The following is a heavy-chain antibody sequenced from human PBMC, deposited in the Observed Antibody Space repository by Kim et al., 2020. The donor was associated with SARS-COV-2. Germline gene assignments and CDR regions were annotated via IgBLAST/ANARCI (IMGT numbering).Heavy chain of an antibody. D-gene: IGHD1-1*01. CDR3: TKDILRGTSWGMDV. Sequence: GGSLRLSCAASGFTFDDYAMHWVRQAPGKGLEWVSLISGDGSSTDYADSVKGRFTISRDSSKNSLYLQVNSLRTEDTALYYCTKDILRGTSWGMDVWGQGTAVTVSS. CDR2: ISGDGSST. J-gene: IGHJ6*02. V-gene: IGHV3-43*02. CDR1: GFTFDDYA.